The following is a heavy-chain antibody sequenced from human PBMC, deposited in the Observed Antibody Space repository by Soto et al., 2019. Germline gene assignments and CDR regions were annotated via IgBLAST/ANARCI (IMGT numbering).Heavy chain of an antibody. J-gene: IGHJ4*02. Sequence: QVQLVQSGAEAKRPGASVKVSCKASGYTFTYYYIHWVRRAPGQGLEWMGYINPKSGLTSHAQKFQGRVTMARDTSSSTVYMELSRLTYDDRAVYYCARRDRSGSFDFWGQGTLVTVSS. CDR3: ARRDRSGSFDF. V-gene: IGHV1-2*02. CDR1: GYTFTYYY. D-gene: IGHD1-1*01. CDR2: INPKSGLT.